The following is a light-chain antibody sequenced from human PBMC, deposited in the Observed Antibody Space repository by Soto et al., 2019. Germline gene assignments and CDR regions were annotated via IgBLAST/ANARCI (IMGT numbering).Light chain of an antibody. Sequence: EIVMTQSPATLSVSPGERATLSCRASQSVSNNYLAWYQQKPGQAPRLLIYGASNRATGIPDRFSGSGSGTDFTLTISRLEPEDFADYYCQQYGTSPAWTFGQGTKVDIK. CDR1: QSVSNNY. V-gene: IGKV3-20*01. CDR3: QQYGTSPAWT. CDR2: GAS. J-gene: IGKJ1*01.